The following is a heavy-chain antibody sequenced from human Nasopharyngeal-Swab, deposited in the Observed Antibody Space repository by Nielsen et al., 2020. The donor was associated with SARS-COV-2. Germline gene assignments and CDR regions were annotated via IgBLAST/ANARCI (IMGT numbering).Heavy chain of an antibody. CDR1: GGSFSGYY. D-gene: IGHD4-17*01. Sequence: SETLSLTCAVYGGSFSGYYWSCIRQPPEKGLEWIGEINHSASTNYNPSLKSRVTISADTSKNQFSLKLSSVTAADTAVYYCARGNGAFDYWGQGTLVTVSS. V-gene: IGHV4-34*01. CDR3: ARGNGAFDY. CDR2: INHSAST. J-gene: IGHJ4*02.